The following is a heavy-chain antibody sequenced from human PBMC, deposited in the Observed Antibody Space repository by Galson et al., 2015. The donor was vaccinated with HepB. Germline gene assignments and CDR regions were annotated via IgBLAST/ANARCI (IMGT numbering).Heavy chain of an antibody. V-gene: IGHV3-7*01. CDR2: IKRDGGEE. CDR3: VAGSNFGH. CDR1: GFMFSTYW. J-gene: IGHJ5*02. D-gene: IGHD3-10*01. Sequence: SLRLSCAASGFMFSTYWMSWVRQAPGKGLEWVANIKRDGGEEHSVDSVKGRFIISRDDAKNSVYLQLNSLRADDTAVYYCVAGSNFGHWGQGTLVTVSS.